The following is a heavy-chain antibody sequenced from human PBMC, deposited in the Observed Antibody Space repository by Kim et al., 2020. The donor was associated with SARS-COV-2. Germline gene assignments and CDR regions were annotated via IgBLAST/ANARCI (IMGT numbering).Heavy chain of an antibody. CDR3: ARAYDSSGYYYL. D-gene: IGHD3-22*01. Sequence: SETLSLTCTVAGGSISSSSYYWGGIRQPPGNVLEWIGSIYDSVITYYNPSLKSRVTISVDTSKNQFSLKLSSVTAADTAVYYCARAYDSSGYYYLWGQGTPVTVSS. J-gene: IGHJ5*02. V-gene: IGHV4-39*07. CDR1: GGSISSSSYY. CDR2: IYDSVIT.